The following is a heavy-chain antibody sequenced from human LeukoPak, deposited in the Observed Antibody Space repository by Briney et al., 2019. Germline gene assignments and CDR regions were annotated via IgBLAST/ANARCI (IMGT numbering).Heavy chain of an antibody. Sequence: GGSLRLSCAASGFTFSSYWMHWVRQAPGKGLVWVSRINSDGSSTSYADSVKGRFTISRDNAKNTLYLQMNSLRAEDTAVYYCARSHDPRVTGYYYGMDVWGQGTTVTVSS. CDR2: INSDGSST. CDR1: GFTFSSYW. V-gene: IGHV3-74*01. CDR3: ARSHDPRVTGYYYGMDV. J-gene: IGHJ6*02. D-gene: IGHD1-1*01.